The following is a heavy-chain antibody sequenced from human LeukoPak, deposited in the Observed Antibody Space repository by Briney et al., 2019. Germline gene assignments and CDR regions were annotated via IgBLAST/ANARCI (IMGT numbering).Heavy chain of an antibody. D-gene: IGHD6-19*01. Sequence: KSGGSLRLSCAASGFTFSSYSMNWVRQAPGKGLEWVSSISSSSSYIYYADSVKGRFTISRDNAKNSLYLQMNSLRAEDTAVYYCARAGASGWYPWGDYWGQGTLVTVSS. CDR3: ARAGASGWYPWGDY. J-gene: IGHJ4*02. V-gene: IGHV3-21*01. CDR1: GFTFSSYS. CDR2: ISSSSSYI.